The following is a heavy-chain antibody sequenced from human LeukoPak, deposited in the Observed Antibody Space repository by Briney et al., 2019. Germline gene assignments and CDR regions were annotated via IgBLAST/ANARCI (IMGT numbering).Heavy chain of an antibody. D-gene: IGHD7-27*01. V-gene: IGHV3-23*01. Sequence: GGSLRLFCAASGFTLSSYSMSWVPQAPGKGLEWVSAISVSGGSTYYADSVKGRFTISRDKTKNTLYLQMNSLRAEDTAVYYCAKDHTGDQDYWGQGTLVTVSS. CDR2: ISVSGGST. J-gene: IGHJ4*02. CDR3: AKDHTGDQDY. CDR1: GFTLSSYS.